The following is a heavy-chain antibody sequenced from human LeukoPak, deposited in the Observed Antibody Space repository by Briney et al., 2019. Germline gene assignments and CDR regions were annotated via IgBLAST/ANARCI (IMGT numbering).Heavy chain of an antibody. V-gene: IGHV3-53*01. J-gene: IGHJ3*02. D-gene: IGHD4-17*01. CDR2: IYSGGRT. CDR1: GFTVSSNY. CDR3: ASRSAGDYVNTFDI. Sequence: GGSLRLSCAASGFTVSSNYMTWVRQAPGKGLEWVSVIYSGGRTYYADSVKGRFTISRDNSKNTLYLDMDSLRAEDTAVYYCASRSAGDYVNTFDIWGQGAMVTVSS.